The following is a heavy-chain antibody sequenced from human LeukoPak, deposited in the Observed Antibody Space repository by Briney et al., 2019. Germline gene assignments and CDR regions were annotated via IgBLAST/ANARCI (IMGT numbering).Heavy chain of an antibody. D-gene: IGHD3-16*02. V-gene: IGHV5-51*01. Sequence: GESLKISCQGSGYIFSNYKIGWVRQMPGKGLEWMGIIYPGDSYTKYSPSFQGQVIISADKSISTAYLQWSGLKASDTAMYYCARLIQISFGGVIGSYYFDSWGQGTLVTVSS. CDR3: ARLIQISFGGVIGSYYFDS. CDR1: GYIFSNYK. CDR2: IYPGDSYT. J-gene: IGHJ4*02.